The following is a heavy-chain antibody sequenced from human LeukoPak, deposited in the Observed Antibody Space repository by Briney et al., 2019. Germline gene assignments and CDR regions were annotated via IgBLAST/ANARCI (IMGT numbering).Heavy chain of an antibody. CDR1: GGSISSYY. CDR2: IYYSGST. J-gene: IGHJ4*02. CDR3: ATTSSYRSGWYLGY. V-gene: IGHV4-59*08. Sequence: SETLSLTCTVSGGSISSYYWSWTRQPPGKGLEWIGYIYYSGSTNYNPSLESRVTISVDTPKNQFSLKLSSVTAADTAVYYCATTSSYRSGWYLGYWGQGTLVTVSS. D-gene: IGHD6-19*01.